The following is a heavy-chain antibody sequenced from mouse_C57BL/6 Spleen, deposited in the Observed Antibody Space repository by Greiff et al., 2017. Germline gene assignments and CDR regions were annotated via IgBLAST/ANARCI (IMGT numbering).Heavy chain of an antibody. CDR3: ARIDYYGSSYGAMDY. Sequence: VKLQESGAELVKPGASVKISCKASGYAFSSYWMNWVKQRPGKGLEWIGQIYPGDGDTNYNGKFKGRATLTADKSSSTAYMQLSSLTSEDSAVYFCARIDYYGSSYGAMDYWGQGTSVTVSS. CDR2: IYPGDGDT. CDR1: GYAFSSYW. J-gene: IGHJ4*01. D-gene: IGHD1-1*01. V-gene: IGHV1-80*01.